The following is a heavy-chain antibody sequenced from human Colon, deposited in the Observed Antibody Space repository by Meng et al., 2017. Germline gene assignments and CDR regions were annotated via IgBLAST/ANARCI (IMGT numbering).Heavy chain of an antibody. CDR3: ARLYCSGGSCYTIDY. CDR2: INTNTGNP. V-gene: IGHV7-4-1*02. Sequence: QVQLVTSGSEVKEPGASVKVFCKASGYTCTSYAMNWVRQAPGQGLEWMGWINTNTGNPTYAQGFTGRFVFSLDTSVSTAYLQISSLKAADTAVYYCARLYCSGGSCYTIDYWGQGTLVTVSS. J-gene: IGHJ4*02. CDR1: GYTCTSYA. D-gene: IGHD2-15*01.